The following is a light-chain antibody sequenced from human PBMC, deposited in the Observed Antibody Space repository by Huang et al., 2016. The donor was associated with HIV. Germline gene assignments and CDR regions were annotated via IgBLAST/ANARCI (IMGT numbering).Light chain of an antibody. J-gene: IGKJ1*01. V-gene: IGKV3-20*01. CDR2: GAS. CDR3: QQYNSSSWT. CDR1: QSVNHNF. Sequence: EIVLTQSPGTLSLSPVEIATLSSRASQSVNHNFLAWDKQKPGQAPRLLIYGASSRASGIPDRFRGSGSETDFTLTISRLESEDFAVYYCQQYNSSSWTFGRGTKVEIK.